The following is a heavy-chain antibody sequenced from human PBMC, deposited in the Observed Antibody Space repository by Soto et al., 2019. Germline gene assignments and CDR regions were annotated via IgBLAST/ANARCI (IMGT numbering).Heavy chain of an antibody. J-gene: IGHJ6*01. Sequence: SETLCVTSAFSGGFFSGYYSTWIRQAPGKVLDLHGEINNPGGLHYNSSLKSRVTISIDTSKNQFSLILYSVTAAETAVYYCARDRQYYHFWSGYQNEGAYDMDVWGQGTTVTVSS. CDR1: GGFFSGYY. V-gene: IGHV4-34*01. CDR3: ARDRQYYHFWSGYQNEGAYDMDV. D-gene: IGHD3-3*02. CDR2: INNPGGL.